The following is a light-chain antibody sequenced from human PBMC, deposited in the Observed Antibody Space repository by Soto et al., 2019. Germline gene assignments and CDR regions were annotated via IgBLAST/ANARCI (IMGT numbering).Light chain of an antibody. J-gene: IGLJ1*01. Sequence: QSALTQPPSVSGSPGQSVVISCTGTSSDVGSYNRVSWYQQPPGTAPKLMIYDVISRPSGVPDRFSGSKSGNMASLTISGLQPEDEADYCCLSFTNSDTYVFGTWTKLTVL. CDR1: SSDVGSYNR. CDR3: LSFTNSDTYV. CDR2: DVI. V-gene: IGLV2-18*02.